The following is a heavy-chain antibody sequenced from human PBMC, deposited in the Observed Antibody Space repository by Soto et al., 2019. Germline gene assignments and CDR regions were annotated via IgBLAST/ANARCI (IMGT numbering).Heavy chain of an antibody. D-gene: IGHD5-18*01. CDR3: ARADLGQRWSKVYYYYYGIDV. V-gene: IGHV4-34*01. J-gene: IGHJ6*02. CDR2: INHSGST. CDR1: GGSFSGYY. Sequence: PSETLSLTCAVYGGSFSGYYWSWIRQPPGKGLEWIGEINHSGSTNYNPSLKSRVTISVDTSKNQFSLKLSSVTAADTAVYYCARADLGQRWSKVYYYYYGIDVWGQGTTVTVSS.